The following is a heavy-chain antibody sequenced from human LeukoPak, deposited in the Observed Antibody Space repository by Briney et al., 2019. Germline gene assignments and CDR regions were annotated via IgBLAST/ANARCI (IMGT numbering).Heavy chain of an antibody. Sequence: GASVKVSCKASGYTFTSYGISWVRQAPGQGLEWMGWISAYNGNTNYAQKLQGRVTMTTDTSTSTAYMELGSLRSDDTAVYYCASNGATQGYYYYYMDVWGKGTTVTVSS. J-gene: IGHJ6*03. V-gene: IGHV1-18*01. CDR3: ASNGATQGYYYYYMDV. D-gene: IGHD2-8*01. CDR1: GYTFTSYG. CDR2: ISAYNGNT.